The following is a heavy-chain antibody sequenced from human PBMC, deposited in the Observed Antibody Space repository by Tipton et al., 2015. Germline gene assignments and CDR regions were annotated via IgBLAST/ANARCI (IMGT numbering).Heavy chain of an antibody. CDR3: AGGYCTNGVCPLHTCYYYGLDV. V-gene: IGHV4-4*07. J-gene: IGHJ6*02. D-gene: IGHD2-8*01. CDR2: IHSSGGT. CDR1: GGPTSSYY. Sequence: LRLSCTVSGGPTSSYYWSWIRQPAGKGLEWIGRIHSSGGTKDNPSLKSRVSIFLDTSKNQFSLKLTSVTAADTAVYYCAGGYCTNGVCPLHTCYYYGLDVWGQGTTVTVSS.